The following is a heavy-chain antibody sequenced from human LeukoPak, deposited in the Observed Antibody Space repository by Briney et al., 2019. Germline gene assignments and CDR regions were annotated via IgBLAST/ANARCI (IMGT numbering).Heavy chain of an antibody. CDR1: GFTFRGYG. D-gene: IGHD3-10*01. J-gene: IGHJ6*03. CDR3: VKDRGTWYYMDV. V-gene: IGHV3-30*02. Sequence: GGSLRLSCAASGFTFRGYGMHWVRQAPGKGLDWVAFIGYDGNNKYYVDSVKGRFTISRDNSRSTLYLQMNSLRGEDTAVYYCVKDRGTWYYMDVWGKGTTVTVSS. CDR2: IGYDGNNK.